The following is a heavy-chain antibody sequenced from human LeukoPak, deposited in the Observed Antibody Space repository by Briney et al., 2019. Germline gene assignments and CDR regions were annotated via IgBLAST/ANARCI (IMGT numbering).Heavy chain of an antibody. V-gene: IGHV3-21*01. CDR3: ARGETGMDY. D-gene: IGHD1-14*01. CDR2: ISSSSSYI. Sequence: TGGSLRLSCAASGFILSSYTMNWVRQAPGKGLEWVSSISSSSSYIYYADSVKGRFTISRDNAKNSLYLQMNSLRDEDTAVYSCARGETGMDYWGQGTLVTVSS. J-gene: IGHJ4*02. CDR1: GFILSSYT.